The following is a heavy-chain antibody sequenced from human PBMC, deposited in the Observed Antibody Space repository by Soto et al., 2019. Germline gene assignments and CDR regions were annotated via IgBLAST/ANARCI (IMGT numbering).Heavy chain of an antibody. Sequence: PXESLKISGKGSGYSFTSYWIGWVRQIPGKGLEWMGIIYPGDSDTRYSPSFQGQVTISADKSISTAYLQWSSLKASDTAMYYCARQIAAAGTRWLDPWGQGTLVTVSS. J-gene: IGHJ5*02. D-gene: IGHD6-13*01. CDR1: GYSFTSYW. CDR2: IYPGDSDT. V-gene: IGHV5-51*01. CDR3: ARQIAAAGTRWLDP.